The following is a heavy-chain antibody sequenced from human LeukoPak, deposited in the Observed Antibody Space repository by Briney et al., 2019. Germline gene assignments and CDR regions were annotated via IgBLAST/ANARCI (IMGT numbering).Heavy chain of an antibody. D-gene: IGHD3-22*01. J-gene: IGHJ4*02. CDR1: GFTFSSYA. Sequence: QPGGSLRLSCAASGFTFSSYAMSWVRQAPGKGLEWVSAISGSGGTTYYADSVKGRFTISRDNSKNTLFLQMNSLRAEDTAVYYCAKEKDSRGYFDYWGQGTLVIVSS. V-gene: IGHV3-23*01. CDR3: AKEKDSRGYFDY. CDR2: ISGSGGTT.